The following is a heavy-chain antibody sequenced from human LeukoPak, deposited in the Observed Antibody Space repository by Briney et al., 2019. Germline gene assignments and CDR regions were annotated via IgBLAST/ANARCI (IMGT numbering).Heavy chain of an antibody. Sequence: PGGSLRLSCAASGFTVSSNFMTWVRQAPGKGLEWVSVIYSGGSTYCADSVKDRFTISRDNSKNMLYLQMNSLRAEDTAVYYCARGGDSLHYWGQGTLVTVSS. CDR3: ARGGDSLHY. CDR1: GFTVSSNF. V-gene: IGHV3-66*01. J-gene: IGHJ4*02. CDR2: IYSGGST. D-gene: IGHD3-10*01.